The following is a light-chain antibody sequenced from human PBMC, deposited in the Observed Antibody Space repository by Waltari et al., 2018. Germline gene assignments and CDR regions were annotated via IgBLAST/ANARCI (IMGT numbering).Light chain of an antibody. CDR2: EAT. CDR1: QSIGSW. Sequence: DIQMTQSPSTLSASVGDRVTITCRASQSIGSWLAWYQQKPGKAPKLLIYEATSLESGVPSTFSASGSATEFTLTISSLQPDDFATYYCQRYNSYPSTFGPGTKVDI. V-gene: IGKV1-5*03. J-gene: IGKJ3*01. CDR3: QRYNSYPST.